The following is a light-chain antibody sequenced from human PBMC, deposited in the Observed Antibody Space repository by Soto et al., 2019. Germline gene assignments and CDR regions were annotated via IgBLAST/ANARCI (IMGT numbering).Light chain of an antibody. V-gene: IGKV3-20*01. CDR1: QSVSSSY. J-gene: IGKJ1*01. CDR2: GAY. CDR3: QPYGNSPQT. Sequence: EIVLTQSPGTLSLSQGVRATLSCMASQSVSSSYLAWYQQKPGQAPRLLIYGAYSRATGITNRFSGSGSGTDFTLTISRLEPEDFAVYYCQPYGNSPQTFGQVTQVEIK.